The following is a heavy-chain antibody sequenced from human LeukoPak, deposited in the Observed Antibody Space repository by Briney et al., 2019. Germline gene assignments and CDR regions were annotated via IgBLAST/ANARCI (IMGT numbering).Heavy chain of an antibody. V-gene: IGHV3-48*04. J-gene: IGHJ6*03. CDR1: GFTFSSYS. CDR2: ISSSSSTI. Sequence: GRSLRLSCAASGFTFSSYSMNWVRQAPGKGLEWVSYISSSSSTIYYADSVKGRFTISRDNAKNSLYLQMNSLRAEDTAVYYCARTIQQLAGLYYYYMDVWGKGTTVTVSS. CDR3: ARTIQQLAGLYYYYMDV. D-gene: IGHD6-13*01.